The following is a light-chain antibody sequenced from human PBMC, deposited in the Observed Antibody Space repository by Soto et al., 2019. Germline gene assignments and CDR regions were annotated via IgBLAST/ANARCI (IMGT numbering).Light chain of an antibody. V-gene: IGLV2-14*01. J-gene: IGLJ1*01. CDR2: AVT. CDR1: SSDVGGYNY. CDR3: SSYTSSSTS. Sequence: QSALTQPASVSGSPGQSITISCPGTSSDVGGYNYVSWYQQHPGKAPKLMIYAVTDRPSGVSSRFSGSKSGNTASLTISGLQAEDEADYYCSSYTSSSTSFGTGTKVTV.